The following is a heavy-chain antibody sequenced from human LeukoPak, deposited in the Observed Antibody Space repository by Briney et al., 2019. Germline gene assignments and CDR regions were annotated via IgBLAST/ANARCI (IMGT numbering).Heavy chain of an antibody. Sequence: PSETLSLTCTVSGGSISSSNYYWGWIRQPPGRGLTWIGSLYYTGSTNYNPSLKSRVTISIDTSKSQFSLRLTSVTAADTAIYYCASLSHCSTSSCFDYWGRGTLVTVSS. D-gene: IGHD2-2*01. CDR2: LYYTGST. J-gene: IGHJ4*02. CDR3: ASLSHCSTSSCFDY. CDR1: GGSISSSNYY. V-gene: IGHV4-39*07.